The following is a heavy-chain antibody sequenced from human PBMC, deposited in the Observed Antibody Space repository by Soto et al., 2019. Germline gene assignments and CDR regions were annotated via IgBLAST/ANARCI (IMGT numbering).Heavy chain of an antibody. Sequence: GASVKVSCKASGYTFTSYYMHWVQQAPGQGLEWMAIINPTGGTTSYAQKFQGRVTMTRDTSTSTVYMELSSLRSEDTAVYYRARAHNYDFWSGYGWFDPWGQGTLVTVSS. CDR3: ARAHNYDFWSGYGWFDP. CDR2: INPTGGTT. V-gene: IGHV1-46*01. J-gene: IGHJ5*02. D-gene: IGHD3-3*01. CDR1: GYTFTSYY.